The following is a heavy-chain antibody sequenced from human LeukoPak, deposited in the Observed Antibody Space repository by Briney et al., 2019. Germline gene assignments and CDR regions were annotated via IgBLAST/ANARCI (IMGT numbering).Heavy chain of an antibody. CDR2: TSSSGRTI. Sequence: PGGSLRLSCAASGFTFSDYYMNWIRQAPGKGLEWISYTSSSGRTIFYADSVKGRFTISRDNAKNSLYLQMNSLRAEDTAVYYCARDMTWTYYYDSSGYSGDYWGQGTLVTVSS. CDR1: GFTFSDYY. CDR3: ARDMTWTYYYDSSGYSGDY. J-gene: IGHJ4*02. V-gene: IGHV3-11*04. D-gene: IGHD3-22*01.